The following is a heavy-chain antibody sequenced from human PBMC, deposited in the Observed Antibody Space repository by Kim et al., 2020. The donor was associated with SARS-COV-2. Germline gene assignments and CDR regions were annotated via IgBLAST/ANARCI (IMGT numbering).Heavy chain of an antibody. CDR3: ARGSGALVKGLDY. V-gene: IGHV7-4-1*02. Sequence: DSVKVSCEVFGYTFSTYALNWVRQAPGQGFEWMGWINTRTGNSMYAQGFTGRFVFSLDTSVSTAYLQISSLKPEDTAVYYCARGSGALVKGLDYWGQGTL. CDR1: GYTFSTYA. CDR2: INTRTGNS. J-gene: IGHJ4*02. D-gene: IGHD2-8*02.